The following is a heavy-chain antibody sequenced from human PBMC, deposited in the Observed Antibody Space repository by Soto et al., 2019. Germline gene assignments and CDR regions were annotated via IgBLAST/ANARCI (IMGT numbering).Heavy chain of an antibody. V-gene: IGHV3-23*01. Sequence: EVQLLESGGGLVQPGGSLRLSCAASGFTFSSYAMSWVHQAPGKGLEWVSAISGSGGSTYYADSVKGRFTISRDNSKNTLYLQMNSLRAEDTAVYYCAKDSKYYDFWSGPDAPDAFDIWGQGTMVTVSS. J-gene: IGHJ3*02. D-gene: IGHD3-3*01. CDR1: GFTFSSYA. CDR3: AKDSKYYDFWSGPDAPDAFDI. CDR2: ISGSGGST.